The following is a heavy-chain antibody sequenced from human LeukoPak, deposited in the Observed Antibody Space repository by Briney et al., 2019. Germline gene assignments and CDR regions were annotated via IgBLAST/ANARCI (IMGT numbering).Heavy chain of an antibody. CDR3: ARSPGGNYFDY. CDR2: ISSGTNYI. V-gene: IGHV3-21*01. J-gene: IGHJ4*02. CDR1: GFTFDNYN. Sequence: PGGSLRLSCAASGFTFDNYNMNWVRQAPGKGLEWVSSISSGTNYIFEADSVKGRFTVTKDTALNSLSLQTNSLRADDTAVYYCARSPGGNYFDYWDQGTLVTVSS. D-gene: IGHD2-8*02.